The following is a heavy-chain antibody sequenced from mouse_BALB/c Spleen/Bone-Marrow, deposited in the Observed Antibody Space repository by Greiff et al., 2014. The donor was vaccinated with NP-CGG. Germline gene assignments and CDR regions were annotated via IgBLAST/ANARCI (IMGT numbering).Heavy chain of an antibody. CDR1: GFSLTSYG. CDR2: IWADGST. J-gene: IGHJ4*01. Sequence: VMLVESGPGLVAPSQSLSISCTVSGFSLTSYGVHWVRQPPGKGLEWLGVIWADGSTNYNSALMSRLSISKDSSKSQVFLKMNSLQTDGTAMYYCARITTATGAMDYWGQGTSVTVSS. CDR3: ARITTATGAMDY. V-gene: IGHV2-9*02. D-gene: IGHD1-2*01.